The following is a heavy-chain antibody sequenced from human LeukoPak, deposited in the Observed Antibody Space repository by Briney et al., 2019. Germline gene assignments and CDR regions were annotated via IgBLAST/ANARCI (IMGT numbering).Heavy chain of an antibody. CDR1: GFTFSTAW. V-gene: IGHV3-15*01. CDR3: TTEDF. D-gene: IGHD3/OR15-3a*01. CDR2: VKTKADGGTT. J-gene: IGHJ3*01. Sequence: GGSLRLSCAGSGFTFSTAWMIWVRQAPGKGLEWVGRVKTKADGGTTGYAAPVKGRFTITRDDSKNTVHLQMNSLKTEDTAVYYCTTEDFWGQGTLVTVSS.